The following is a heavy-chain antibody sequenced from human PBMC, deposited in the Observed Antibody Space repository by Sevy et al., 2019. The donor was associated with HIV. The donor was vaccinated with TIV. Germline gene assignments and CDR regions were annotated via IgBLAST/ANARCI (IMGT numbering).Heavy chain of an antibody. Sequence: GGSLRLSCAASGFTFSSYAMSWVRQAPGKGLEWVSGFSVRSGSTYYADSVKGRFTISRDNSKNTLYLDMNSLRAEDTAIYYCAKDQGQLLQYYFDYWGQGTLVTVSS. CDR2: FSVRSGST. D-gene: IGHD2-2*01. CDR1: GFTFSSYA. J-gene: IGHJ4*02. CDR3: AKDQGQLLQYYFDY. V-gene: IGHV3-23*01.